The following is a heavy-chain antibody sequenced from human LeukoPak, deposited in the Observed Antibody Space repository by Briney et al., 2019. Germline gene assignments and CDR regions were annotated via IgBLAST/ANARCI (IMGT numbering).Heavy chain of an antibody. CDR2: ISSSSSYI. D-gene: IGHD6-19*01. V-gene: IGHV3-21*01. CDR1: GFTFSSYS. Sequence: GGSLRLSCAASGFTFSSYSMNWVRQAPGKGLEWVSSISSSSSYIYYADSVKGRFTISGDNAKNSLYLQMNSLRAEDTAVYYCARDRSGWYYFDYWGQGTLVTVSS. J-gene: IGHJ4*02. CDR3: ARDRSGWYYFDY.